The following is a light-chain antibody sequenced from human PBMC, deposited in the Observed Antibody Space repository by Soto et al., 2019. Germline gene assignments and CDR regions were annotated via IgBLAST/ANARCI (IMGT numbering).Light chain of an antibody. J-gene: IGLJ2*01. CDR1: SSDVGGYNY. CDR3: SSYTSSSTVV. Sequence: QSVLTQPASVSGSPGQSITISCTGTSSDVGGYNYVSWYQQHPGKVPKVMIYDVSNRPSGVSNRFSGSKSGNTASLTISGLPAEDEDDYYCSSYTSSSTVVFGGGTKLTVL. V-gene: IGLV2-14*01. CDR2: DVS.